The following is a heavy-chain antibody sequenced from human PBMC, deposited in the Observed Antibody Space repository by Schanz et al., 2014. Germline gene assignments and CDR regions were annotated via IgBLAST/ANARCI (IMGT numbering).Heavy chain of an antibody. CDR1: GFTFDDYA. CDR2: ISWNSGSI. Sequence: EVQLVESGGGLVQPGRSLRLSCAASGFTFDDYAMHWVRQAPGKGLEWVSGISWNSGSIGYAESVKGRFTISRDDAKSSLYLQLNSLRAEDTAFYYCAKDRQNRVNRVGYYYGMDVWGQGTTVTVSS. J-gene: IGHJ6*02. D-gene: IGHD3-16*01. V-gene: IGHV3-9*01. CDR3: AKDRQNRVNRVGYYYGMDV.